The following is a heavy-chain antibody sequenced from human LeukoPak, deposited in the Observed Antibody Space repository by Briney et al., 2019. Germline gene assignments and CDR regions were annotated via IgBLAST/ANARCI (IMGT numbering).Heavy chain of an antibody. CDR2: INQDVSRI. Sequence: GGSLRLSCAGSGFSFSRYWMAWVRQAPGKGLEWVASINQDVSRIHYVDSVKGRFTISRDNAKNSLFLQMNSPRVEDTAVYYCARLKDDVTKFDYWGQGTLATVSS. CDR3: ARLKDDVTKFDY. V-gene: IGHV3-7*01. CDR1: GFSFSRYW. J-gene: IGHJ4*02. D-gene: IGHD2-8*01.